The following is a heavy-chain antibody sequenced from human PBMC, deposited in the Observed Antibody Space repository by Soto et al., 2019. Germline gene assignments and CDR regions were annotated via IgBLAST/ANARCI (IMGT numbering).Heavy chain of an antibody. CDR1: GGSFSGYY. J-gene: IGHJ4*02. CDR3: ARQYYYDSSGYPRGYFDY. D-gene: IGHD3-22*01. CDR2: INHSGST. V-gene: IGHV4-34*01. Sequence: SETLSLTCAVYGGSFSGYYWSWIRQPPGKGLEWIGEINHSGSTNYNPSLKSRVTISVDTSKNQFSLKLSSVTAADTAVYYCARQYYYDSSGYPRGYFDYWGQGTLVTVS.